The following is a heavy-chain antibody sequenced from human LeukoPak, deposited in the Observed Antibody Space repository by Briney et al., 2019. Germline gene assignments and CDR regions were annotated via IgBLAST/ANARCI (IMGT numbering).Heavy chain of an antibody. D-gene: IGHD6-13*01. CDR2: IKSKTDGGTT. V-gene: IGHV3-15*01. CDR1: GFTFSNAW. Sequence: PGGSLRLSCAASGFTFSNAWMSWVRQAPGKGLEWVGRIKSKTDGGTTDYAAPVKGRLTISRDDSKNTLYLQMNSLKTEDTAVYYCTTRSSGIAAAGRGRWGQGTLVTVSS. CDR3: TTRSSGIAAAGRGR. J-gene: IGHJ4*02.